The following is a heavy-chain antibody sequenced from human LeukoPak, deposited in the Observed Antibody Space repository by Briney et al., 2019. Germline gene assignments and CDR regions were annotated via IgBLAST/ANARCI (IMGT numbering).Heavy chain of an antibody. J-gene: IGHJ4*02. CDR2: ISSRGSTI. V-gene: IGHV3-48*01. D-gene: IGHD2-15*01. CDR3: ARATGGYCSGGSCYEDY. Sequence: PGGSLRLSCAASGFTFSSYTMNWVRQAPGKGLEWVSYISSRGSTIYYADFVKGRFTISRDNAKNSLYLQMNSLRAEDTAVYYCARATGGYCSGGSCYEDYWGQGTLVTVSS. CDR1: GFTFSSYT.